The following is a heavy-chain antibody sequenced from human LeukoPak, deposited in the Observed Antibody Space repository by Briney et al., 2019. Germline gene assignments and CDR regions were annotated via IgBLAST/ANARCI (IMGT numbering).Heavy chain of an antibody. D-gene: IGHD6-13*01. CDR2: ISYDGSNK. V-gene: IGHV3-30*18. J-gene: IGHJ4*02. Sequence: GGSLRLSCAASGFTFSSYGMHWVRQAPGKGLEWVAVISYDGSNKYYADSVKGRFTISRDNSKNTLYLQMNSLRAEDTAVYYCAKCPYSSSWYYFDYWGQGTLVTVSS. CDR1: GFTFSSYG. CDR3: AKCPYSSSWYYFDY.